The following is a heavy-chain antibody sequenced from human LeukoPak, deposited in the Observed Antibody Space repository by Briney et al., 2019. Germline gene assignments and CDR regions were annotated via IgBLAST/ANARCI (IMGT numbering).Heavy chain of an antibody. D-gene: IGHD3-22*01. CDR3: AREPLYYRFDY. J-gene: IGHJ4*02. Sequence: SETLSLTCAVYGGSFSGYYWSWIRQPAGKGLEWIGRIYASGSTIYNPSLKSRVTMSVDTSKNQFSLKLSSVTAADAAVYYCAREPLYYRFDYWGQGTLVTVSS. CDR2: IYASGST. V-gene: IGHV4-4*07. CDR1: GGSFSGYY.